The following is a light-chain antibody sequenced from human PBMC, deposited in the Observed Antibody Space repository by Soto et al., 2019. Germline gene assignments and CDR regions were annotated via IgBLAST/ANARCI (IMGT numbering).Light chain of an antibody. J-gene: IGLJ1*01. CDR1: SSDVGDNNY. CDR2: DVT. CDR3: SSYTSSSTLYV. V-gene: IGLV2-14*01. Sequence: QSVLTQPASVSGSPGQSITISCTGTSSDVGDNNYVSWYQQHPGKAPKLMIYDVTHRPSGISNRFSGPKSGNTASLTISGLQAEDEADYYCSSYTSSSTLYVFGSGTKLTVL.